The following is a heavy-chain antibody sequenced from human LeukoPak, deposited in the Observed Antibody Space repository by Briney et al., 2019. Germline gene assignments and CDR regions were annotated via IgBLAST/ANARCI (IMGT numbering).Heavy chain of an antibody. J-gene: IGHJ4*02. CDR2: IYGGGDT. Sequence: GGSLRLSCAASGFTVSSDYMGWVRQAPGKGLEYVSIIYGGGDTFYADSVKGRFTISRDNSKNTLYLQMNSLRAEDTAAYYCARDSHKLHSSAYFYFFDYWGQGTLVSVSS. CDR1: GFTVSSDY. D-gene: IGHD3-22*01. CDR3: ARDSHKLHSSAYFYFFDY. V-gene: IGHV3-66*02.